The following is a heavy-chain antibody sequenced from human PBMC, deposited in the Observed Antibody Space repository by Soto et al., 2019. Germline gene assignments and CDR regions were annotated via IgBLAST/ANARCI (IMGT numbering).Heavy chain of an antibody. J-gene: IGHJ6*02. Sequence: GGSLRLSCAASGFTFSSYAMSWVRQAPGKGLEWVSSISGSGGSTHYADSVKGRFTISGDNSKNTLYLQMNSLRAEDTAVYYCARVVSVVVVVAATRYYYGMDVWGQGTTVTVSS. CDR1: GFTFSSYA. CDR2: ISGSGGST. CDR3: ARVVSVVVVVAATRYYYGMDV. D-gene: IGHD2-15*01. V-gene: IGHV3-23*01.